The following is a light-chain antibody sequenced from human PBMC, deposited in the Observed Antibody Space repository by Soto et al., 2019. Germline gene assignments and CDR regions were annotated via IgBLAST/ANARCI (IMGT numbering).Light chain of an antibody. CDR1: QSISRSF. CDR2: GAS. Sequence: EFVLTQSPGKLSLSPGERATLSCRASQSISRSFLAWYQQKPGQAPRLLIYGASSRGTGIPDRFSGSGSGTDFTLTISRLEPEDFAVYYCQQYGSSPPITFGGGTKVEIK. J-gene: IGKJ4*01. CDR3: QQYGSSPPIT. V-gene: IGKV3-20*01.